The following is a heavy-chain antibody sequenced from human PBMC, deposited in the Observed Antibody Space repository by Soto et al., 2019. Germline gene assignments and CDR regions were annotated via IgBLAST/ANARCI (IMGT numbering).Heavy chain of an antibody. V-gene: IGHV1-69*12. CDR2: IIPIFGTT. CDR1: GATFGSNA. Sequence: QVQLVQSGAELKKPGSSVKVSCKASGATFGSNAISWVRQAPGQGLEWMGGIIPIFGTTNNAQKFQGRVTITADESTNTAYMELSSLRSEDTAIYYCAREGYTFGPGAVRGAFDIWGQGTMVTVSS. CDR3: AREGYTFGPGAVRGAFDI. J-gene: IGHJ3*02. D-gene: IGHD1-1*01.